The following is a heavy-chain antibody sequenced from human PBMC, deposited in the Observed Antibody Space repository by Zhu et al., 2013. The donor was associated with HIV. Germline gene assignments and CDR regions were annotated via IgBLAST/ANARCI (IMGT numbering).Heavy chain of an antibody. V-gene: IGHV1-46*01. D-gene: IGHD2-2*02. CDR1: GYTFTSYY. J-gene: IGHJ4*02. CDR3: ARGRRDVVVPAAIWYYFDY. CDR2: INPSGSST. Sequence: QVQLVQSGAEVKKPGASVKVSCKASGYTFTSYYMHWVRQAPGQGLEWMGIINPSGSSTSYAQKFQGRVTMTRDTSTSTVYMELSSLRSEDTAVYYCARGRRDVVVPAAIWYYFDYWGQGTLVTVSS.